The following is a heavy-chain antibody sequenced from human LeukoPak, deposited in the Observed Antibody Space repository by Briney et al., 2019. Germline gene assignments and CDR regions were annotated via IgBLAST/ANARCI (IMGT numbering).Heavy chain of an antibody. CDR3: ARAHYEFRVADTAMVS. V-gene: IGHV3-30*04. CDR1: GFTFGSYA. Sequence: GGSLRLSCAASGFTFGSYAMHWVRQAPGKGLEWVAVISYDGSNKYYADSVKGRFTISRDNSKNTLYLQMNSLRAEDTAVYYCARAHYEFRVADTAMVSWGQGTLVTVSS. D-gene: IGHD5-18*01. J-gene: IGHJ4*02. CDR2: ISYDGSNK.